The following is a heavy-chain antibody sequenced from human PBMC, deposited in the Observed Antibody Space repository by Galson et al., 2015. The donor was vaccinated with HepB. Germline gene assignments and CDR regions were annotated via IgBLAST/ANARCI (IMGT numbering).Heavy chain of an antibody. CDR3: ARDAIQLWLHDAFDI. D-gene: IGHD5-18*01. Sequence: SLRLSCAASGFTFSSYSMNRVRQAPGKGLEWVSYISSSSSTIYYADSVKGRFTISRDNAKNSQYLQMNSLRDEDTAVYYCARDAIQLWLHDAFDIWGQGTMVTVSS. CDR2: ISSSSSTI. J-gene: IGHJ3*02. V-gene: IGHV3-48*02. CDR1: GFTFSSYS.